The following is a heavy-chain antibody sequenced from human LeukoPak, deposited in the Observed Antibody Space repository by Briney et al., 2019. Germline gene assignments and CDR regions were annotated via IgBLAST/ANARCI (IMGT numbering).Heavy chain of an antibody. CDR3: AKSAYSWFYFDY. J-gene: IGHJ4*02. CDR1: GFSFSNYG. V-gene: IGHV3-30*18. Sequence: PGGSLRLSCAASGFSFSNYGVHWVRQAPGKRLEWVAVISYDGSNKKYADSVTGRFTISRDNSKNTAYLQMNSLRAEDTAVYYCAKSAYSWFYFDYWGQGTLVTVTS. D-gene: IGHD4-11*01. CDR2: ISYDGSNK.